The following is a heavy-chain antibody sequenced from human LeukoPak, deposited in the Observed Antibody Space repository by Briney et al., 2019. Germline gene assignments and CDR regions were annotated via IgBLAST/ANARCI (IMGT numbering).Heavy chain of an antibody. CDR1: GFTFTSYG. CDR2: IWEDGNNK. Sequence: PGRSLRLSCAASGFTFTSYGMHWVRQAPGKGLDWEALIWEDGNNKYYADSVKGRFTISRDNSKNTLYLQMNSLRAEDTAVYYCARDNGEWRLNWFDHWGQGTLVTASS. V-gene: IGHV3-33*01. J-gene: IGHJ5*02. CDR3: ARDNGEWRLNWFDH. D-gene: IGHD2-8*01.